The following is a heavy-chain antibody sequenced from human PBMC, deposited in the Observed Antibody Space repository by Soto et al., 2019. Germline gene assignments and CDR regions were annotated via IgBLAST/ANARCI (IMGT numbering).Heavy chain of an antibody. CDR3: AKPSAYGDFAGSFDS. V-gene: IGHV3-23*01. Sequence: PGGSLRLSCVASGFIFDNYAMNWVRQAPGRGLEWVSNIGGRGGNTFYADSMRGRFTISRDNSKNTLYLQMNNLRVEDTATYYCAKPSAYGDFAGSFDSWGQGTLVTVSS. J-gene: IGHJ4*02. CDR1: GFIFDNYA. CDR2: IGGRGGNT. D-gene: IGHD4-17*01.